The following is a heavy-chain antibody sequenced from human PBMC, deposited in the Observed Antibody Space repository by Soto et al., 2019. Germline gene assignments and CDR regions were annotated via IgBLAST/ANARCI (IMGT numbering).Heavy chain of an antibody. Sequence: LXPTFAGYCASLSFYYLSCIRQPPGKGLEWIGEINHSGSTNYNPSLKSRVTISVDTSKNQFSLKLSSVTAADTAVYYCARSEYGSGSYYSNYWGQGTLVTVS. J-gene: IGHJ4*02. D-gene: IGHD3-10*01. CDR1: CASLSFYY. CDR3: ARSEYGSGSYYSNY. V-gene: IGHV4-34*01. CDR2: INHSGST.